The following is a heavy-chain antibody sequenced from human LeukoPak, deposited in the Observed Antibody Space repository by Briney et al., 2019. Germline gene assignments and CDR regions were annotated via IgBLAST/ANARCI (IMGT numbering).Heavy chain of an antibody. CDR2: ITGSGGNT. J-gene: IGHJ4*02. D-gene: IGHD3-9*01. Sequence: GASLRLSCAASGFTFSNYAMSWARQAPGKGLEWVSAITGSGGNTYYADSVKGRFTISRDNSKNTVFLQMNSLRAEDTAVYYCAKWGDYDVLTGYYVSDYWGQGTLVTVSS. CDR3: AKWGDYDVLTGYYVSDY. CDR1: GFTFSNYA. V-gene: IGHV3-23*01.